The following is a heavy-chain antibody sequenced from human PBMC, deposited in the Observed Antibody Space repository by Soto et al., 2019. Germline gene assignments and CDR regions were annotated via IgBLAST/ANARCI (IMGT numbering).Heavy chain of an antibody. J-gene: IGHJ6*01. CDR2: IYTSGST. V-gene: IGHV4-4*07. CDR3: ARGSSWGIYYYGMDV. D-gene: IGHD6-13*01. CDR1: GGSISSYN. Sequence: PSETLYLTCTVSGGSISSYNWSCIRQHAGKGLEWVVRIYTSGSTNYNPSLKSRVTMSVDTSKNQFSLKLSSVTAADTAVYYWARGSSWGIYYYGMDVGGQGTTVTVSS.